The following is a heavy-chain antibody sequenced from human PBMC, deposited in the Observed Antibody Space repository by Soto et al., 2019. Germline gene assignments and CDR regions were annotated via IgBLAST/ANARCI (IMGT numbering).Heavy chain of an antibody. CDR3: AKGKGDYDFWSGYSIGMDV. D-gene: IGHD3-3*01. J-gene: IGHJ6*02. CDR2: ISGSGGST. V-gene: IGHV3-23*01. Sequence: GGSLRLSCAASGFTFSSYAMSWVRQAPGKGLEWVSAISGSGGSTYYADSVKGRFTISRDNSKNTLYLQMNSLRAEDTAVYYCAKGKGDYDFWSGYSIGMDVWGQGTTVTVSS. CDR1: GFTFSSYA.